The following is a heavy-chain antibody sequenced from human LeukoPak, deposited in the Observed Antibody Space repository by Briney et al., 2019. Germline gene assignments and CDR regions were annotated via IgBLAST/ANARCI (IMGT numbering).Heavy chain of an antibody. CDR2: IYYSGST. D-gene: IGHD2-21*02. J-gene: IGHJ4*02. V-gene: IGHV4-59*01. CDR3: ARGQVVTAIIDY. CDR1: GGSISSYY. Sequence: SETLSLTCTVSGGSISSYYWSWIRQPPGKGLEWIGYIYYSGSTNCNPSLKSRVTISVDTSKNQFSLKLSSVTAADTAVYYCARGQVVTAIIDYWGQGTLVTVSS.